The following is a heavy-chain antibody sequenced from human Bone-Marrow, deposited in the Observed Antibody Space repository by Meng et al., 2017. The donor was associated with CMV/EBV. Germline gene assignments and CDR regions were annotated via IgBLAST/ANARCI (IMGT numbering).Heavy chain of an antibody. CDR2: IYYSGST. D-gene: IGHD3-22*01. CDR3: ARILYDSSGYPDY. Sequence: GSLRLSCTVSGGSISSYYWGWIRQPPGKGLEWIGSIYYSGSTYYNPSLKSRVTISVDTSKNQFSLKLSSVTAADTAVYYCARILYDSSGYPDYWGQGTLVTVSS. V-gene: IGHV4-39*07. CDR1: GGSISSYY. J-gene: IGHJ4*02.